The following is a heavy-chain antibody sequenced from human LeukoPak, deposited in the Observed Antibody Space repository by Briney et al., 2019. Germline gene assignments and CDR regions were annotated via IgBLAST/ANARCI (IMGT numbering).Heavy chain of an antibody. D-gene: IGHD3-22*01. J-gene: IGHJ4*02. Sequence: GASVKVSCKASGGTFSSYAISWVRQAPGQGLEWMGGIIPIFGTANYAQKFQGRVTITADESTSTAYMELSSLRSEGTAVYYCARVFYYDSSGYYYGYFDYWGQGTLVTVSS. CDR2: IIPIFGTA. V-gene: IGHV1-69*13. CDR1: GGTFSSYA. CDR3: ARVFYYDSSGYYYGYFDY.